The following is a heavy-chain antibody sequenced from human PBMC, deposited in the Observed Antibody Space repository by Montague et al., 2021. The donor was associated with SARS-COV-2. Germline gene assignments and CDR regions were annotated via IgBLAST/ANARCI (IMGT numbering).Heavy chain of an antibody. V-gene: IGHV2-70*11. D-gene: IGHD6-13*01. J-gene: IGHJ4*02. CDR2: IXLDYDK. Sequence: VTSTQTLTLTCTFSGFSLSTSLMCVSWIRQPPGKPLEWLARIXLDYDKYYSTSLKTRLTISKDTSKNQVVLTMTNMDPVDTATYYCARTSIAAAGTAIDYGGQGTLVTVSS. CDR3: ARTSIAAAGTAIDY. CDR1: GFSLSTSLMC.